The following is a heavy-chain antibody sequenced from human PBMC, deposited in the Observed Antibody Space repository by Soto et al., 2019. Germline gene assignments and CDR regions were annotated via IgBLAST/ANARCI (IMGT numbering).Heavy chain of an antibody. CDR3: ARVGGNSYYYYGMDV. CDR1: GGSFSGYS. V-gene: IGHV4-34*01. J-gene: IGHJ6*02. D-gene: IGHD2-21*02. CDR2: INHSGST. Sequence: SETLSLTCAVYGGSFSGYSWSWIRQPPGKGLEWIGEINHSGSTNYNPSLKSRVTISVDTSKNQFSLKLSSVTAADTAVYYCARVGGNSYYYYGMDVWGQGTTVTVSS.